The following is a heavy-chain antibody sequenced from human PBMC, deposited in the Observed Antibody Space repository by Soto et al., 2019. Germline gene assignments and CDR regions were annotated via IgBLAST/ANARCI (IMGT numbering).Heavy chain of an antibody. J-gene: IGHJ3*02. Sequence: ASVKVSCKASGGTFSSYAISWVRQAPGQGLEWMGGIIPIFGTANCAQKFQGRVTITADESTSTAYMELSSLRSEDTAVYYCARALPIARITMIVVAHPDAFDIWGQGTMVTVSS. V-gene: IGHV1-69*13. CDR3: ARALPIARITMIVVAHPDAFDI. CDR2: IIPIFGTA. D-gene: IGHD3-22*01. CDR1: GGTFSSYA.